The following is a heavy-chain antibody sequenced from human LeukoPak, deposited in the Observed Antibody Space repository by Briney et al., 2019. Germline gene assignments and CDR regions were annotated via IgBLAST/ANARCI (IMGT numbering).Heavy chain of an antibody. CDR2: ISGSGGST. Sequence: GGSLRLSCAASGFTFSSYAMSWVRQAPGKGLEWVSAISGSGGSTYYADSVKGRFTISRDNSKNTLYLRMNSLRAEDTAVYYCAKVGGWSIYYFDYWGQGTLVTVSS. D-gene: IGHD6-19*01. J-gene: IGHJ4*02. CDR1: GFTFSSYA. CDR3: AKVGGWSIYYFDY. V-gene: IGHV3-23*01.